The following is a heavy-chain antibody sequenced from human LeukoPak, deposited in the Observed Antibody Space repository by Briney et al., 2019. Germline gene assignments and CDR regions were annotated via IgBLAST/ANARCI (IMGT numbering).Heavy chain of an antibody. CDR2: MSHSGTS. CDR1: NGSITGGGFY. V-gene: IGHV4-30-2*01. D-gene: IGHD1-26*01. CDR3: ARDRDSGSYGY. Sequence: SETLSLTCIVSNGSITGGGFYWSWIRQLPGKGLEWIGHMSHSGTSHYNPSLQSRVTISVDTSKNQFSLKLSSVTAADTAVYYCARDRDSGSYGYWGQGTLVTVSS. J-gene: IGHJ4*02.